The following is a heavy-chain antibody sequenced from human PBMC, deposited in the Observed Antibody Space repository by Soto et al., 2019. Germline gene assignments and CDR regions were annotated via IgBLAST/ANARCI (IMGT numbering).Heavy chain of an antibody. D-gene: IGHD4-17*01. CDR2: ISYSGNT. CDR3: ARDPRTYGDYFDY. CDR1: GGSISSGGYY. J-gene: IGHJ4*02. V-gene: IGHV4-31*03. Sequence: SETLSLTCTVSGGSISSGGYYWSWIRQHPGKGLEWIGYISYSGNTYYNPSLKSRVTISVDTSKNQFSLKLSSVTAADTAVYYCARDPRTYGDYFDYWGQGTLVTVSS.